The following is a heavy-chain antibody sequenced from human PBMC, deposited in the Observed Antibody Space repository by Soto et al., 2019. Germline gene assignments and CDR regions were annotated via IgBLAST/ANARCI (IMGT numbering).Heavy chain of an antibody. CDR3: ARGHEYYDSSGSSGDY. V-gene: IGHV4-34*01. CDR1: GGSFSGYY. D-gene: IGHD3-22*01. J-gene: IGHJ4*02. CDR2: INHSGST. Sequence: SETLSLTCAVYGGSFSGYYWSWIRQPPGKGLEWIGEINHSGSTNYNPSLKSRVTISVDTSKNQFSLKLSSVTAADTAVYYCARGHEYYDSSGSSGDYWGQGTLVTVSS.